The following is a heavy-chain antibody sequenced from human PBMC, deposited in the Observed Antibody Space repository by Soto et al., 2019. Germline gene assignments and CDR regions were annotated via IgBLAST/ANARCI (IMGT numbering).Heavy chain of an antibody. V-gene: IGHV3-30*18. CDR2: ISYDGSNK. Sequence: GGSLRLSCAASGFTFSSYGMHWVRQAPGKGLEWVAVISYDGSNKYYADSVKGRFTISRDNSKNTLYLQMNSLRAEDTAVYYCAKGGFRDYDFWSGYWLSEYFQHWGQGTLVTVSS. J-gene: IGHJ1*01. CDR3: AKGGFRDYDFWSGYWLSEYFQH. CDR1: GFTFSSYG. D-gene: IGHD3-3*01.